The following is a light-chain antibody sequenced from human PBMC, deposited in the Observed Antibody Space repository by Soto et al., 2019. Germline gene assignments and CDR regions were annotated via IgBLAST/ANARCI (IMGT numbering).Light chain of an antibody. Sequence: EIGLTQSPGTLSLSPGERATLSCRASQSVGRNYLAWYQQKPGQAPRLLIHGASSRAPGIPDRFSGSGSGTDFTLTLSRLEPEDFAVYYCQQYASSPLTFGGGTKVEIK. V-gene: IGKV3-20*01. CDR3: QQYASSPLT. CDR2: GAS. J-gene: IGKJ4*01. CDR1: QSVGRNY.